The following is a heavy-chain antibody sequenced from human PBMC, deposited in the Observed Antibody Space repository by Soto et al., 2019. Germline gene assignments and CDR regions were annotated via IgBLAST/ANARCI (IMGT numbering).Heavy chain of an antibody. D-gene: IGHD3-10*01. CDR1: GGTFSSYA. CDR2: IIPIFGTA. V-gene: IGHV1-69*01. CDR3: ARERITMVRGVIGRFDY. J-gene: IGHJ4*02. Sequence: QVQLVQSGAEVKKPGSSVKVSCKASGGTFSSYAISWVRQAPGQGLEWMGGIIPIFGTANYAQKFQGRVTITADESTSIAYMELSSLRSEDTAVYYCARERITMVRGVIGRFDYWGQGTLVTVSS.